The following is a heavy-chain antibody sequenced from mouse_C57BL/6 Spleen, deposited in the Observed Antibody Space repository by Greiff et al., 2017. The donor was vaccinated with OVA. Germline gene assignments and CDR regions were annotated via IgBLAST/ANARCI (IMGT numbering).Heavy chain of an antibody. CDR3: AREGSSLFDY. CDR1: GYTFTSYG. CDR2: IYPRSGNP. Sequence: VQLQQSGAELARPGASVKLSCKASGYTFTSYGISGVKQRTGKGLEGMGEIYPRSGNPYYNEKFKGKATLTADKSSSTAYMELRSLTSEDSAVYFCAREGSSLFDYWGQGTTLTVSS. D-gene: IGHD1-1*01. J-gene: IGHJ2*01. V-gene: IGHV1-81*01.